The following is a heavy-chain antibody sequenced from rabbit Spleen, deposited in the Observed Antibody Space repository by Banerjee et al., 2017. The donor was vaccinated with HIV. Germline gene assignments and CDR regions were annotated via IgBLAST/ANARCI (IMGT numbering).Heavy chain of an antibody. CDR1: GFDFSRSDW. V-gene: IGHV1S45*01. D-gene: IGHD3-1*01. J-gene: IGHJ4*01. CDR3: ARDRPGRDNFDL. CDR2: IDIGRSGSN. Sequence: QEQLVESGGDLVKPGASLTLTCKASGFDFSRSDWICWVRQAPGKGLEWIACIDIGRSGSNYYARRAKGRFHISKTPAATGALQKTRPAAPGTANYFWARDRPGRDNFDLGGPGTLVTVS.